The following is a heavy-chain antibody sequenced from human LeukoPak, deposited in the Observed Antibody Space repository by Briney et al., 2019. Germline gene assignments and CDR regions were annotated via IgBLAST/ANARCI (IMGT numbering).Heavy chain of an antibody. CDR3: ARVGGSGSYDY. Sequence: PGGSLRLSCAASGFTFSSYWMSWVRQAPGKGLEWVANIKQDGSEKYYVASVKGRFTISRENAKNSLYLQMNSLRAGDTAVYYCARVGGSGSYDYWGQGTLVTVSS. D-gene: IGHD3-10*01. J-gene: IGHJ4*02. CDR2: IKQDGSEK. V-gene: IGHV3-7*01. CDR1: GFTFSSYW.